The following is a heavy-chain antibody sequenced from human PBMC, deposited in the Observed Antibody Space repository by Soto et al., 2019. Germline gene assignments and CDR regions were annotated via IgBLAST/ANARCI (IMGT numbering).Heavy chain of an antibody. J-gene: IGHJ5*02. Sequence: GASVKVSCKASGYTFTSYAMHWVRQAPGQRLEWMGWINAGNGNTKYSQKFQGRVTITRDTSASTAYMELSSLRSEDTAVYYCARSGSYSAQSVGFDPWGQGTRVTVSS. CDR2: INAGNGNT. CDR1: GYTFTSYA. V-gene: IGHV1-3*01. CDR3: ARSGSYSAQSVGFDP. D-gene: IGHD1-26*01.